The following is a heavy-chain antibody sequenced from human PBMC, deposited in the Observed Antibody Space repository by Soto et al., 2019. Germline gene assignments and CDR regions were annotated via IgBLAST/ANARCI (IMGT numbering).Heavy chain of an antibody. D-gene: IGHD2-21*01. V-gene: IGHV3-23*01. Sequence: EVQLLESGGGLVQPGGSLRLSCAASGFTLSTYAMTWVRQAPGKGLECVSGIVGSGDDIHYADSVKGRFTISKDISRNTLYLQMNSLIADDTAVYYCAKDAVYNDGLWLMDHWGQGTLVTVSS. CDR1: GFTLSTYA. CDR2: IVGSGDDI. J-gene: IGHJ4*02. CDR3: AKDAVYNDGLWLMDH.